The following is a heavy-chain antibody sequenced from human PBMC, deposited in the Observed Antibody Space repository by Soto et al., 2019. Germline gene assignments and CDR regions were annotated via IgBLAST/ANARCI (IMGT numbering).Heavy chain of an antibody. Sequence: SETLSLTCTVSGGSISSYYWSWIRQPPGKGLEWIGYIYYSGSTNYNPSLKSRVTISVDTSKNQFSLKLSSVTAADTAVYYCARQGDYMNYYYYGMDVWGQGTTVTVSS. CDR3: ARQGDYMNYYYYGMDV. CDR1: GGSISSYY. J-gene: IGHJ6*02. CDR2: IYYSGST. V-gene: IGHV4-59*01. D-gene: IGHD4-17*01.